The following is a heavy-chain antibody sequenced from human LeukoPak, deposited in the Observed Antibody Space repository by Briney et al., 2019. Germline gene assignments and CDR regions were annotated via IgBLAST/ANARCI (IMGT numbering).Heavy chain of an antibody. CDR2: ISAYNGNT. V-gene: IGHV1-18*01. J-gene: IGHJ6*03. CDR1: GYTFTSYG. Sequence: ASVKVSCKASGYTFTSYGISWVRQAPGQGLEWMGWISAYNGNTNYAQKLQGRVTMTTDTSTSTAYMELSSLRSEDTAVYYCARAGQELVEVDYYYYMDVWGKGTTVTVSS. D-gene: IGHD6-13*01. CDR3: ARAGQELVEVDYYYYMDV.